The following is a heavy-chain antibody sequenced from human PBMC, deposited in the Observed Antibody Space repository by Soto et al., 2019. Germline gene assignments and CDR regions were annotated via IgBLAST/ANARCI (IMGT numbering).Heavy chain of an antibody. CDR1: GGSISSSSYY. V-gene: IGHV4-39*01. J-gene: IGHJ5*02. Sequence: SETLSLTGTVSGGSISSSSYYWGWIRQPPGKGLEWIGSISYSGSTYYNPSLKSRVTISVDTSKNQFSLKLSSVTAADTAVYYCARVKGTTDMYCFDPWGQGTMVTVS. CDR3: ARVKGTTDMYCFDP. CDR2: ISYSGST. D-gene: IGHD1-26*01.